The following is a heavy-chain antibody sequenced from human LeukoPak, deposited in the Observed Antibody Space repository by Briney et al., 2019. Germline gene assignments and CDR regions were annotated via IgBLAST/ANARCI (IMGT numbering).Heavy chain of an antibody. CDR1: GGSISSGSYY. Sequence: KTSQTLSLTCTVSGGSISSGSYYWSWIRQPAGKGLEWIGRIYTSGSTNYNPSLKSRVTISVDTSKNQFSLKLSSVTAADTAVYYCARDLGGTYYYGSGSYNPWFDPWGQGTLVTVSS. D-gene: IGHD3-10*01. V-gene: IGHV4-61*02. CDR2: IYTSGST. CDR3: ARDLGGTYYYGSGSYNPWFDP. J-gene: IGHJ5*02.